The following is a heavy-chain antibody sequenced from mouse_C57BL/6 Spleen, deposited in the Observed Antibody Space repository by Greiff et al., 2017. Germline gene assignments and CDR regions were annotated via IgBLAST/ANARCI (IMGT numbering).Heavy chain of an antibody. CDR2: ISPGGSYT. Sequence: EVQVVEPGGGLVKPGGSLKLSCAASGFTFSSYAMSWVRQTPEKRLEWVATISPGGSYTYYPDNVKGRFTISRDNSKSNLYVQMSNLKSEDTAMYYCARDRGGNYLYYAMDYWGQGTSVTVSS. CDR1: GFTFSSYA. D-gene: IGHD2-1*01. V-gene: IGHV5-4*01. CDR3: ARDRGGNYLYYAMDY. J-gene: IGHJ4*01.